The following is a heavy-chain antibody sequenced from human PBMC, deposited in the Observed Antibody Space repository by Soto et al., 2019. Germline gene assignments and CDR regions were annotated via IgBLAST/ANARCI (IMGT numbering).Heavy chain of an antibody. D-gene: IGHD2-2*01. Sequence: PGGSLSLSCAASGFTFSNYGMHWVRQAPGKGLEWVAVIRNDGSNKYYADSVRGRFTISRDNSKNTLYLQMNSLRVEDTAVYYCASVLLRQSYTRCYGACNGMDVWRLGTTAT. CDR1: GFTFSNYG. J-gene: IGHJ6*02. CDR2: IRNDGSNK. V-gene: IGHV3-33*01. CDR3: ASVLLRQSYTRCYGACNGMDV.